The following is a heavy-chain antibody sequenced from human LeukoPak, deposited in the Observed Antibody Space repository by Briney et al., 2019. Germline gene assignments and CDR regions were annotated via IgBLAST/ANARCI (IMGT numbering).Heavy chain of an antibody. CDR3: ARSPRPVVPAAPTMYYFDY. CDR2: IIPIFGTA. J-gene: IGHJ4*02. V-gene: IGHV1-69*01. Sequence: ASVKVSCKASGGTFSSYAISWVRQAPGQGLEWMGGIIPIFGTANYAQKFQGRVTITADESTSTAYMELSSLRSEDTAVHYCARSPRPVVPAAPTMYYFDYWGQGTLVTVSS. CDR1: GGTFSSYA. D-gene: IGHD2-2*01.